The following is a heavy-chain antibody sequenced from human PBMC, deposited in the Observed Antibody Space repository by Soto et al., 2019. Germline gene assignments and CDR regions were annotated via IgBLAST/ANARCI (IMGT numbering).Heavy chain of an antibody. CDR2: IIPIFGTA. D-gene: IGHD3-22*01. Sequence: QVQLVQSGAEVKKPGSSVKVSCKASGGTFSSYAISWVRQAPGQGLEWMGGIIPIFGTANYAQKFQGRVTITADESTSTAYMERSSVRSEDTAVYYCARETYYYDSSGYQRVQYLDYWGEGTLVAVSS. V-gene: IGHV1-69*01. J-gene: IGHJ4*02. CDR3: ARETYYYDSSGYQRVQYLDY. CDR1: GGTFSSYA.